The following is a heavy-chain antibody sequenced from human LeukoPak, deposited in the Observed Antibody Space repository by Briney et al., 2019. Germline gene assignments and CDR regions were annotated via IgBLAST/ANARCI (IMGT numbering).Heavy chain of an antibody. V-gene: IGHV5-51*01. CDR2: IYPTDSDT. Sequence: GESLKISCKGSGYSFTTYWIGWVRQMPGKGLEWMGIIYPTDSDTRYSPSFQGQVTISADKSISTAYLQWSSLKASDTAMYYCARPATATTAVAFDIWGQGTMVTVSS. CDR3: ARPATATTAVAFDI. D-gene: IGHD1-26*01. CDR1: GYSFTTYW. J-gene: IGHJ3*02.